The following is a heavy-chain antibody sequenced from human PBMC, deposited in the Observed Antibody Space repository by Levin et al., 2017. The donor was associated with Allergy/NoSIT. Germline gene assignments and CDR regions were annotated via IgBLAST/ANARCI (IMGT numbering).Heavy chain of an antibody. CDR1: GFSLTTSGVG. CDR2: IYWDDDK. Sequence: SGPTLVKPTQTLTLTCTFSGFSLTTSGVGVGWIRQPPGKALEWLALIYWDDDKRYSPSLKSRLTITKDTSKNQVVLTMTNLDPVDPGTSCCAHRHKYNYGYGNFDSWGQGTLVTVSS. J-gene: IGHJ4*02. V-gene: IGHV2-5*02. D-gene: IGHD5-18*01. CDR3: AHRHKYNYGYGNFDS.